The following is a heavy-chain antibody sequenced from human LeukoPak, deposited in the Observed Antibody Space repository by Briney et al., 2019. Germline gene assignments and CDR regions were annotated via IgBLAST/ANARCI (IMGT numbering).Heavy chain of an antibody. CDR2: ISSSSSTI. D-gene: IGHD6-19*01. CDR3: AKVDGGGWSRNDAFDI. J-gene: IGHJ3*02. Sequence: QTGGSLRLSCAASGFTFSSYSMNWVRQAPGKGLEWVSYISSSSSTIYYADSVKGRFTISRDNSKNTLYLQMNSLRAEDTAVYYCAKVDGGGWSRNDAFDIWGQGTMVTVSS. V-gene: IGHV3-48*01. CDR1: GFTFSSYS.